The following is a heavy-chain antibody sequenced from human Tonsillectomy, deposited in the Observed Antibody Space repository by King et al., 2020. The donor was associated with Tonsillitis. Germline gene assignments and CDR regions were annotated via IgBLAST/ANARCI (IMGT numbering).Heavy chain of an antibody. CDR3: AREGVGATRTMGFAR. D-gene: IGHD1-26*01. CDR1: GYTFTGYY. J-gene: IGHJ3*01. CDR2: INPNSGDT. V-gene: IGHV1-2*02. Sequence: QLVQSGAEVKKPGASVKVSCKASGYTFTGYYMHWVRQAPGQGLEWMGWINPNSGDTNYAQNFQGRVTMTRDTSISTAYMELSRLRSEDTAVYYCAREGVGATRTMGFARWGQGRKGTVSS.